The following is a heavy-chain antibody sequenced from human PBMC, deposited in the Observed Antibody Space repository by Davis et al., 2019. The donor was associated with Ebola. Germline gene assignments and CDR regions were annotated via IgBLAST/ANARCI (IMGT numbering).Heavy chain of an antibody. CDR3: ARQLGVAGSPLDY. D-gene: IGHD6-19*01. CDR2: IYYSGST. CDR1: GGSISSYY. Sequence: SETLSLTCTVSGGSISSYYWSWIRQPPGKGLEWIGYIYYSGSTNYNPSLKSRVTISVDTSKNQFSLRLSSVTAADTAMYYCARQLGVAGSPLDYWGQGTLVTVSS. V-gene: IGHV4-59*08. J-gene: IGHJ4*02.